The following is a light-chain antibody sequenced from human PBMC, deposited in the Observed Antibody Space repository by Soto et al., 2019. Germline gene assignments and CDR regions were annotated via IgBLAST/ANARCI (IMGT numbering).Light chain of an antibody. Sequence: EIVLTQSPATLSLSPGERATLSCRASQSVSSYLAWYQQKPGQAPRLLIYGASTRATGIPARFRGSGSGTDFTLTISRLEPEDFAVYYCQQYGSSPQTFGQGTKVDNK. CDR1: QSVSSY. CDR3: QQYGSSPQT. CDR2: GAS. V-gene: IGKV3-20*01. J-gene: IGKJ1*01.